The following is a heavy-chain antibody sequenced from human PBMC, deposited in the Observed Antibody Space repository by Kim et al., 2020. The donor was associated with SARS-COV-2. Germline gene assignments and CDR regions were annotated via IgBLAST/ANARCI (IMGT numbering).Heavy chain of an antibody. CDR3: AGDRSGWYKADY. D-gene: IGHD6-19*01. CDR1: GFTFSSFV. Sequence: GGSLRLSCAVSGFTFSSFVMRWVRQAPGKGLEWVALIAYDGSNKYYADSVKGRFTISRDKSKNTLYLQMNSLRAEDTAVYYCAGDRSGWYKADYCGEGTPVTLSS. J-gene: IGHJ4*02. CDR2: IAYDGSNK. V-gene: IGHV3-30*03.